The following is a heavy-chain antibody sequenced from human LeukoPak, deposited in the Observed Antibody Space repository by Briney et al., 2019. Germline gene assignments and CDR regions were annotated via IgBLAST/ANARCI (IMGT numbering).Heavy chain of an antibody. J-gene: IGHJ4*02. Sequence: GGSLTLFCGASGFPYKSYAMIWVRQARGKGLEWVSAISGSCCSTYYADSEEGRFTISRYNSKNTLYLQMNSLRAEDTAVYYCAVSRAFALPFDYWGQGTLVTVSS. CDR3: AVSRAFALPFDY. CDR1: GFPYKSYA. V-gene: IGHV3-23*01. D-gene: IGHD3-16*01. CDR2: ISGSCCST.